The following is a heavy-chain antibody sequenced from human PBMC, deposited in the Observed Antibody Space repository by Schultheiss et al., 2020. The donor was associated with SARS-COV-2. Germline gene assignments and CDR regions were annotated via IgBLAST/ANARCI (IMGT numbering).Heavy chain of an antibody. V-gene: IGHV3-30*19. J-gene: IGHJ6*02. D-gene: IGHD6-19*01. CDR1: GFTFSSYG. Sequence: GGSLRLSCAASGFTFSSYGMHWVRQAPGKGLEWVAVIWYDGSNKYYADSVKGRFTISRDNSKNTLYLQMNSLRAEDTAVYYCARDRGAQRGGWYWSDYYYGMDVWGQGTTVTVSS. CDR2: IWYDGSNK. CDR3: ARDRGAQRGGWYWSDYYYGMDV.